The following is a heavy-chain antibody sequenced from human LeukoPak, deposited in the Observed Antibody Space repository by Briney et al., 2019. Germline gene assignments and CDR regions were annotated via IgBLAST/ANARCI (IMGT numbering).Heavy chain of an antibody. J-gene: IGHJ5*02. Sequence: SETLSLTCTVSGGSISSYYWSWIRQPPGKGLEWIGYIYYSGNTNYNPSLKSRVTISVDTSKNQFSLKLSSVTAADTAVYYCAREVSYGSGSYLDWFDPWGQGTLVTVSS. CDR2: IYYSGNT. CDR1: GGSISSYY. CDR3: AREVSYGSGSYLDWFDP. V-gene: IGHV4-59*01. D-gene: IGHD3-10*01.